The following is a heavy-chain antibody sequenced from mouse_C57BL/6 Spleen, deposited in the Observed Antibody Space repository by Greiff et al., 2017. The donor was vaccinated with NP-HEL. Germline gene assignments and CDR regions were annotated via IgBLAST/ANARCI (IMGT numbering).Heavy chain of an antibody. CDR1: GYSFTGYY. Sequence: VQLQQSGPELVKPGASVKISCKASGYSFTGYYMNWVKQSPEKSLEWIGEINPSTGGTTYNQKFKAKATLTVDKSSSTAYMQLKSLTSEDSAVYYCAMDGNYVDYWGQGTTLTVSS. D-gene: IGHD2-1*01. CDR2: INPSTGGT. J-gene: IGHJ2*01. CDR3: AMDGNYVDY. V-gene: IGHV1-42*01.